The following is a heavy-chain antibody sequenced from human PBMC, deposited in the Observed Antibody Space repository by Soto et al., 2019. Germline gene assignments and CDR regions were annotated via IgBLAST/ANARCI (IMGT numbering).Heavy chain of an antibody. Sequence: QVQLVQSGAEAKKPGSSVKVSCKTSGGTFSSYAISWVRQAPGQGLEWMGGIVPLFRTTNYAQKFQGRVTITADTSTDTVYMELSGLRSGDTAVYYCARGGYSSTWSNLLDRSGLDGWGHGTTVTVSS. CDR1: GGTFSSYA. CDR2: IVPLFRTT. J-gene: IGHJ6*02. D-gene: IGHD6-13*01. CDR3: ARGGYSSTWSNLLDRSGLDG. V-gene: IGHV1-69*06.